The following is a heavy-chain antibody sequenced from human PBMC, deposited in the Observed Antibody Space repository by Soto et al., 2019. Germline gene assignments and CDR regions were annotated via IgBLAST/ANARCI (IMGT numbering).Heavy chain of an antibody. J-gene: IGHJ6*02. Sequence: GASVKVSCKASGGTFSSYAISWVRQAPGQGLEWMGGIIPIFGTANYAQKFQGRVTITADESTSTAYMELSSLRSEDTAVYYCARSPTSGCQPYYYYCYGIDVRGQGTTVTVSS. D-gene: IGHD6-19*01. CDR2: IIPIFGTA. CDR1: GGTFSSYA. V-gene: IGHV1-69*13. CDR3: ARSPTSGCQPYYYYCYGIDV.